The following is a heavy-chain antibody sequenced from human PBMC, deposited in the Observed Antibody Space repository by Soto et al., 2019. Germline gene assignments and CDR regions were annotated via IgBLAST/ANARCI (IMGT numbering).Heavy chain of an antibody. CDR1: GFTFSSYA. J-gene: IGHJ4*02. V-gene: IGHV3-23*01. D-gene: IGHD4-17*01. CDR2: ISGSGDDT. CDR3: AKRPTVTTSGCFDF. Sequence: EVQLLESGGGLVQPGGSLRLSCAASGFTFSSYAMSWVRQAPGKGLEWVSTISGSGDDTHYADSVKGRFTNSRVNSKNTLFLQMSRMRVEDTAVYYGAKRPTVTTSGCFDFWGQGNLVTVSS.